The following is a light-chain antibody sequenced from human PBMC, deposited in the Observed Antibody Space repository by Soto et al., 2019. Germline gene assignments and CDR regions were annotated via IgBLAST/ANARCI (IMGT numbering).Light chain of an antibody. CDR1: QSVSSSY. V-gene: IGKV3-20*01. CDR3: QQYGASPRT. CDR2: GAS. Sequence: EIVLTQSPGTLSLSPGERATLSCRASQSVSSSYLAWYQHKPGQAPRLLIYGASSRATGIPDRFSGSGTGTDFTLTISRLETEDFAVYYCQQYGASPRTFGQGPKVDIK. J-gene: IGKJ1*01.